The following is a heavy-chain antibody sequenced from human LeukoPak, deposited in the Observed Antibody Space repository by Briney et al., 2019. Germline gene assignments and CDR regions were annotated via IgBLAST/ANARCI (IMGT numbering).Heavy chain of an antibody. Sequence: GGSLRLPCAASGFTFSSYGMHWVRQAPGKGLEWVAVIWYDGSNKYYADSVKGRFTISSDNSKNTLYLQMNSLRAEDTAVYYCARGGDILTGYLFDYWGQGTLVTVSS. CDR2: IWYDGSNK. CDR3: ARGGDILTGYLFDY. V-gene: IGHV3-33*01. J-gene: IGHJ4*02. CDR1: GFTFSSYG. D-gene: IGHD3-9*01.